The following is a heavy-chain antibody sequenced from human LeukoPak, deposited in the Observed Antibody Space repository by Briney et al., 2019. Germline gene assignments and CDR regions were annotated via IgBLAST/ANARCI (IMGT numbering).Heavy chain of an antibody. CDR3: ARGRVVVPATLTY. Sequence: GASVKVSCKASGYTFSGYYMHWVRRAPGQGLEWMGWINPNSGGTNYAQKFQGGVTMTRDTSISTAYMELNRRRSDDTAVYYCARGRVVVPATLTYWGQGTLVTVSS. CDR1: GYTFSGYY. V-gene: IGHV1-2*02. J-gene: IGHJ4*02. CDR2: INPNSGGT. D-gene: IGHD2-2*01.